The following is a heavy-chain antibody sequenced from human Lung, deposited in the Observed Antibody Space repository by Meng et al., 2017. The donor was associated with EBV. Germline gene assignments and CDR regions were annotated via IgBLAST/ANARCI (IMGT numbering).Heavy chain of an antibody. CDR1: GGSISSGGHY. J-gene: IGHJ4*02. V-gene: IGHV4-31*01. Sequence: QIQLQESGPGLVKPSQTLSLTCTVSGGSISSGGHYCSWIRQHTGKSLDGIGYIYYSGSSYYNPSLKSLVSISVDTSNNQFSLKLSSVTAADTAVYYFARAVDTGYFDYWGQGTLVTVSS. D-gene: IGHD5-18*01. CDR2: IYYSGSS. CDR3: ARAVDTGYFDY.